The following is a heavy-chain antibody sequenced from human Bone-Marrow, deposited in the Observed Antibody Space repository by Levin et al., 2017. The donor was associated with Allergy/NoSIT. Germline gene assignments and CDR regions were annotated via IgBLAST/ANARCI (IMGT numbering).Heavy chain of an antibody. CDR3: ASGWLSEDYYGMDV. D-gene: IGHD5-24*01. V-gene: IGHV4-39*01. Sequence: SQTLSLTCTVSGGSISISTYYWGWIRQPPGKGLEWIGSIYHSGTTYYNPSVKSRVTISVDTSKNQFSLKLSSVTAADTAVYYCASGWLSEDYYGMDVWGQGTTVTVSS. CDR1: GGSISISTYY. J-gene: IGHJ6*02. CDR2: IYHSGTT.